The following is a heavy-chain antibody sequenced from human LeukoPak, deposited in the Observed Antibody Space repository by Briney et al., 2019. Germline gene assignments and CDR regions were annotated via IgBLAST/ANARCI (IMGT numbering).Heavy chain of an antibody. D-gene: IGHD2-2*03. Sequence: GGTLLIYCKGSGYSFTSYWINWVRHMPGKGLEWMGRIDPSDSYTNYSPSFQGHVTISADKSISTAYLQWSSLKASDTAIYYCARAGMDIVIVPAAMQAYYYGMDVWGKGTTVTVSS. CDR3: ARAGMDIVIVPAAMQAYYYGMDV. CDR2: IDPSDSYT. V-gene: IGHV5-10-1*01. J-gene: IGHJ6*04. CDR1: GYSFTSYW.